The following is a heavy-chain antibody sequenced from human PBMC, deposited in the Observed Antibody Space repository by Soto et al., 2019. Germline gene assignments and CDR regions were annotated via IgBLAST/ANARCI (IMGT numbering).Heavy chain of an antibody. CDR2: IWYDGSNK. CDR3: AKHQIAMIVVKIYFGA. V-gene: IGHV3-33*06. Sequence: GGSLRLSCAASGFTFSSYGMHWVRQAPGKGLEWVAVIWYDGSNKYYADSVKGRFTISRDNSKNTLYLQMNTLRAEDTAVYYCAKHQIAMIVVKIYFGAWGQGTTVTVSS. CDR1: GFTFSSYG. J-gene: IGHJ3*01. D-gene: IGHD3-22*01.